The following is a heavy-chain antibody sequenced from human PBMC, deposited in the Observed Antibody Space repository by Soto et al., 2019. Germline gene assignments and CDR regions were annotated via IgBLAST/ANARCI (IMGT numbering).Heavy chain of an antibody. D-gene: IGHD3-16*01. CDR3: VMVDNYVTPTPQDV. V-gene: IGHV1-18*01. CDR1: GYTFTSYG. Sequence: GASVKVSCKASGYTFTSYGISWVRQAPGQGLEWMGWISAYNGNTNYAQKLQGRVTMTTDTSTSTAYMELRSLRSDDTAVYYCVMVDNYVTPTPQDVWGQGTTVTVSS. CDR2: ISAYNGNT. J-gene: IGHJ6*02.